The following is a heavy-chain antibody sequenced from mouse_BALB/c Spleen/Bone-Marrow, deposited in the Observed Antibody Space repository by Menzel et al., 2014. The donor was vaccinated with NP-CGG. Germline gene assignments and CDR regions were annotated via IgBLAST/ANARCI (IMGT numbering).Heavy chain of an antibody. CDR2: IDPANGNT. CDR3: GRLDLFAY. J-gene: IGHJ3*01. V-gene: IGHV14-3*02. Sequence: EVQLQQSGAELVKPGASVKLSCTASGFNIKDTYMHWVKQRPEQGLEWIGRIDPANGNTKYDPKFQGKATITADTSTNTAFLQLSSQTSEDTAVYYCGRLDLFAYWGQGTLVTVSA. CDR1: GFNIKDTY.